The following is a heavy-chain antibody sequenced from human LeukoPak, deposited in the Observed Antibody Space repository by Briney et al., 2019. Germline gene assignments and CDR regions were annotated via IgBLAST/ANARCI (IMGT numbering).Heavy chain of an antibody. Sequence: GGSLRLSCAASGFTLDSWMSWVRLAPGRGLEWLANIRPDGSDKYYVDSVKGRFTISRDNGKNLVYLEMNSLRVEDTAVYYCSGRDSSRNPWAYWGQGTLVSVSS. CDR1: GFTLDSW. J-gene: IGHJ4*02. CDR2: IRPDGSDK. D-gene: IGHD2-2*01. V-gene: IGHV3-7*01. CDR3: SGRDSSRNPWAY.